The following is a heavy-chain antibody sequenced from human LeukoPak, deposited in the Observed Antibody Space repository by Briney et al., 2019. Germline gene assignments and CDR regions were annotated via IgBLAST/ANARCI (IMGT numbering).Heavy chain of an antibody. CDR3: ARVGDDIVAGGSWFDP. CDR1: GYTFTDYS. V-gene: IGHV1-69*13. D-gene: IGHD5-12*01. CDR2: IIPIFGSA. Sequence: SVKVSCKASGYTFTDYSIHWVRQAPGQGLEWMGGIIPIFGSANYAQNFQGRVTITADESTTTAYMELSSLRSEDTAVYYCARVGDDIVAGGSWFDPWGQGTLVTVSS. J-gene: IGHJ5*02.